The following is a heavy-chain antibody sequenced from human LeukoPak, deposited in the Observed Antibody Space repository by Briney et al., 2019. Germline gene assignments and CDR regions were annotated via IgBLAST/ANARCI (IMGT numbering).Heavy chain of an antibody. V-gene: IGHV3-11*01. J-gene: IGHJ4*02. CDR1: GFTSSDYY. D-gene: IGHD3-22*01. CDR3: AREVPYYYDMDAGIDY. Sequence: GGSLRLSCAASGFTSSDYYMSWIRQAPGKVLAWVSYISSSGSTIYYADSVKGRFTISRDNAKNSLYLQMNSLRAEDTAVYYCAREVPYYYDMDAGIDYWGQGTLVTVSS. CDR2: ISSSGSTI.